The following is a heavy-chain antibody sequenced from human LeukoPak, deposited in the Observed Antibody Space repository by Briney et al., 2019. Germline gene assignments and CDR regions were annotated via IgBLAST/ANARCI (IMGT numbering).Heavy chain of an antibody. D-gene: IGHD5-18*01. J-gene: IGHJ4*02. CDR3: AGLDTAMGKSDY. CDR2: INHSGST. V-gene: IGHV4-34*01. Sequence: PSETLSLTCAVYGGSFSGYYWSWIRQPPGKGLEWIGEINHSGSTNYSPSLKSRVTISVDTSKNQFSLKLSSVTAADTAVYYCAGLDTAMGKSDYWGQGTLVTVSS. CDR1: GGSFSGYY.